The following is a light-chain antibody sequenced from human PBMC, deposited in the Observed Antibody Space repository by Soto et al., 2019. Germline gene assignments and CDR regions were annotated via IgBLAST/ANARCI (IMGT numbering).Light chain of an antibody. Sequence: QSVLTQPASVSGSPGQSITISCTGTSSDVGSYNLVSWYRQHPGKAPKLMIYEVSKRPSGVSNRLSGSKSDNTASLTISGLQAEDEADYYCCSYAGSSTVVFGGGTKLTVL. CDR3: CSYAGSSTVV. J-gene: IGLJ2*01. V-gene: IGLV2-23*02. CDR2: EVS. CDR1: SSDVGSYNL.